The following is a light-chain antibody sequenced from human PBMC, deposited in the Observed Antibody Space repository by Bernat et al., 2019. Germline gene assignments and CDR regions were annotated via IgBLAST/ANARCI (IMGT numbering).Light chain of an antibody. CDR3: SSYTSSGTLV. CDR2: DVR. Sequence: QSALTQPASVSGSPGQSITISCTGTSSDVGGYNYVSWYQQHPGRAPKLMIYDVRDRPSGISNRFSGSKSGNTASLTTSGLLVEDEADYYCSSYTSSGTLVFGGGTRLTVL. CDR1: SSDVGGYNY. J-gene: IGLJ3*02. V-gene: IGLV2-14*03.